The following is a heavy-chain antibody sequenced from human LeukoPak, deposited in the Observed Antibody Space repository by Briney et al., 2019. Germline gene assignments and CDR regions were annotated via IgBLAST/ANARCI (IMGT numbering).Heavy chain of an antibody. J-gene: IGHJ5*02. D-gene: IGHD6-13*01. CDR3: ARGIAAAGTRDNWFDP. V-gene: IGHV4-59*01. Sequence: KPSETLSLTCTVSGGSISSYYWSWIRQPPGKGLEWIGYIYYSGSTNYNPSLKSRVTISVDTSKNQFSLKLSSVTAADTAVYYCARGIAAAGTRDNWFDPWGQGTLVTVSS. CDR1: GGSISSYY. CDR2: IYYSGST.